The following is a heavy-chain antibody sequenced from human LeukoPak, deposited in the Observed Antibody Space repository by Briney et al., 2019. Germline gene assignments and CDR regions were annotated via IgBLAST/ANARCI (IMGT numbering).Heavy chain of an antibody. CDR1: GFTFSNYA. J-gene: IGHJ4*02. V-gene: IGHV3-21*04. CDR2: ISSSSSYM. D-gene: IGHD3-16*01. Sequence: GGSLRLSCAASGFTFSNYAMHWVRQAPGKGLEWVSSISSSSSYMYYADSVKGRFTISRDNAKNSLYLQMNSLRAEDTAVYYWGGGGGGGGGGEGDYWGQGTLVTVSS. CDR3: GGGGGGGGGGEGDY.